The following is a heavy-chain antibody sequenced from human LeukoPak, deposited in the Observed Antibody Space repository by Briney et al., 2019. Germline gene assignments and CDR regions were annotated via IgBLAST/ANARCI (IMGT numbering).Heavy chain of an antibody. CDR2: ISGSGGST. J-gene: IGHJ4*02. V-gene: IGHV3-23*01. D-gene: IGHD3-3*01. CDR1: GFTFSSYA. Sequence: GGSLRLSCAASGFTFSSYAMPWVRQAPGKGLEWVSAISGSGGSTYYADSVKGRFTISRDNSKNTLYLQMNSLRAEDTAVYYCAKDGGITIFGVVIIPYYFDYWGQGTLVTVSS. CDR3: AKDGGITIFGVVIIPYYFDY.